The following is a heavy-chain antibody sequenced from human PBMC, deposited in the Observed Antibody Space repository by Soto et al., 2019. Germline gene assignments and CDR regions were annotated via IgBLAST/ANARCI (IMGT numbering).Heavy chain of an antibody. CDR1: GFSFSRFG. CDR3: ATTSGHYYDSGSYDEASDI. J-gene: IGHJ3*02. Sequence: QVQLVESGGGVVQPGRSLRLSCAASGFSFSRFGMHWVRQAPGKGRQGVAGITYDGSKKYYGDSVKGRFTISRNNSKNTLYLQMNSMRAEDTAVNYCATTSGHYYDSGSYDEASDIWGQGTMVTVSS. V-gene: IGHV3-30*03. CDR2: ITYDGSKK. D-gene: IGHD3-10*01.